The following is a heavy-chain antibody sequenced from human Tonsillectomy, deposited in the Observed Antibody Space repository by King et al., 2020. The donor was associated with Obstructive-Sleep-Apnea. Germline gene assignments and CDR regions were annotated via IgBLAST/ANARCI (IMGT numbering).Heavy chain of an antibody. CDR1: GGSISSYH. CDR2: IYYSGNT. CDR3: ARHRGSSWRRFAY. J-gene: IGHJ4*02. D-gene: IGHD6-13*01. V-gene: IGHV4-59*08. Sequence: VQLQESGPGLLKPSETLSLTCTVSGGSISSYHWSWIRQPPGKGLGWLGDIYYSGNTNYNPSLQSRVTMSVDTSENQFSLKLSSVTAADTAVYYCARHRGSSWRRFAYWRQGILVTVSS.